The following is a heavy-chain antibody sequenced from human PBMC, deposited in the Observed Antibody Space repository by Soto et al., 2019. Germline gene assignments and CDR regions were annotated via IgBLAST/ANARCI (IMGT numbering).Heavy chain of an antibody. CDR3: TRGRYNWNYGPSPKNDYYYGMDV. CDR1: GFTFGDYA. D-gene: IGHD1-7*01. Sequence: PGGSLRLSCTASGFTFGDYAMSWVRQAPGKGLEWVGFIRSKAYGGTTEYAASVKGRFTISRDDSKSIAYLQMNSLKTEDTAVYYCTRGRYNWNYGPSPKNDYYYGMDVWGQGTTVTVSS. J-gene: IGHJ6*02. V-gene: IGHV3-49*04. CDR2: IRSKAYGGTT.